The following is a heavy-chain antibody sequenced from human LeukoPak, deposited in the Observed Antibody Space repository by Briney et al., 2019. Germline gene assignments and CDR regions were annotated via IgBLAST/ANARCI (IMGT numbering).Heavy chain of an antibody. D-gene: IGHD2-8*02. J-gene: IGHJ4*02. CDR2: INPNTGGT. CDR3: AREGFCTGTKCPAEY. V-gene: IGHV1-2*02. CDR1: GYTFTAYY. Sequence: ASVKVSCKASGYTFTAYYMYSVPEAPGQGLEWMGWINPNTGGTNSAQKFQGRVTMTRDTSISIAYMELKRLRSDDTAVYFCAREGFCTGTKCPAEYWGQGTLVTVSS.